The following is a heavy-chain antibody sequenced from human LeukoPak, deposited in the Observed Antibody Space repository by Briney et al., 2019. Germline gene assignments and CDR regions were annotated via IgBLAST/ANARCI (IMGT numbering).Heavy chain of an antibody. CDR2: INPNSGGT. CDR3: ARPYVYSSSWYVGANWFDP. J-gene: IGHJ5*02. V-gene: IGHV1-2*02. D-gene: IGHD6-13*01. Sequence: GASVKVSCKASGYTFTGYYMHWVRQAPGQGLEWMGWINPNSGGTNYAQKFQGRVTMTSDTSISTAYMELSRLRSDDTAVYYCARPYVYSSSWYVGANWFDPWGQGTLVTVSS. CDR1: GYTFTGYY.